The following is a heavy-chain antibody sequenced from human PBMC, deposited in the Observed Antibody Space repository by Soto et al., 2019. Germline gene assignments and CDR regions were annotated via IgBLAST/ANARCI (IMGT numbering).Heavy chain of an antibody. CDR2: ISSSSSTI. D-gene: IGHD3-3*01. CDR3: ARRSGYYITLYYYGMDV. CDR1: GCTFSSYS. Sequence: PRRSHRISGGASGCTFSSYSMNWVRQEPGKGLEWVSYISSSSSTIYYADSVKGRFTISRDNAKNSLYLQMNSLRDEDTAVYYCARRSGYYITLYYYGMDVWGQGTTVTVSS. J-gene: IGHJ6*02. V-gene: IGHV3-48*02.